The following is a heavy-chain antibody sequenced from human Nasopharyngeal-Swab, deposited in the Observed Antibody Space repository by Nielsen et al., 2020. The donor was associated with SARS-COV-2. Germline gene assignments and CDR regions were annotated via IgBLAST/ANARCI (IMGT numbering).Heavy chain of an antibody. CDR1: GFTFSDSA. CDR2: IRSKGNNYAT. D-gene: IGHD2-15*01. Sequence: GGFLRLSCAASGFTFSDSAIHWVRQASGEGLEWVARIRSKGNNYATAYSASAKGRFIIFRDDPTNTAYLQMNSLKTEDTAMYYCTRCGGGCYSGRDYWGQGTLVTVSS. J-gene: IGHJ4*02. V-gene: IGHV3-73*01. CDR3: TRCGGGCYSGRDY.